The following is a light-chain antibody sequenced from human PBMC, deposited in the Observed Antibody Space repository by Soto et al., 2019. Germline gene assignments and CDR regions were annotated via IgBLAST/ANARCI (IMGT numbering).Light chain of an antibody. V-gene: IGKV3-11*01. Sequence: EIVLTQSPATLSLSPGERATLSCRASQSVSTYLAWYQQKPVQAPRLLIYDASNRATGIPGRFSGRGSGTAFNLTISSLEPEAFALYYCQHRSNWPPRTFGKGTNVEIK. CDR3: QHRSNWPPRT. CDR2: DAS. J-gene: IGKJ2*01. CDR1: QSVSTY.